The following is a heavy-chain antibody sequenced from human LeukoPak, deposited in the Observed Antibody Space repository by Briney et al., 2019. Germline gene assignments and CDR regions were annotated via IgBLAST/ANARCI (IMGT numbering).Heavy chain of an antibody. J-gene: IGHJ6*02. CDR2: IYTSGST. D-gene: IGHD1-14*01. CDR3: ARDGTDYYYYYGMDV. V-gene: IGHV4-4*07. CDR1: GGSISSYY. Sequence: SETLSLTCTVSGGSISSYYGSWIRQPAGKGLEWIGRIYTSGSTNYNPSLKSRVTMSVDTSKNQFSLKLSSVTAADTAVYYCARDGTDYYYYYGMDVWGQGTTVTVSS.